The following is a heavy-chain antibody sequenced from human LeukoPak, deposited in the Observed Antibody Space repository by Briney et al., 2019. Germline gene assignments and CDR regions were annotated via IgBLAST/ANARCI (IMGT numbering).Heavy chain of an antibody. D-gene: IGHD3-22*01. J-gene: IGHJ3*02. CDR2: ISGSGGST. Sequence: GGSLRLSCAASGFTFSSYAMSWVRQAPGKGLEWVSAISGSGGSTYYADSVKGRFTISRDNSKNTLYLQMNSLRAEDTAVYYCAKDPRALGYYDSSGPSNAFDIWGQGTMVTVSS. V-gene: IGHV3-23*01. CDR1: GFTFSSYA. CDR3: AKDPRALGYYDSSGPSNAFDI.